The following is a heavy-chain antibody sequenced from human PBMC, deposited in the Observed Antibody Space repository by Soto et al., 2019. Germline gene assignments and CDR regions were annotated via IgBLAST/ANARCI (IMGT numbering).Heavy chain of an antibody. V-gene: IGHV1-8*01. Sequence: ASVKVSCKASGYTFTSYDINWVRQATGQGLEWMGWMNPNSGNTGYAQKFQGRVTMTRNTSISTAYMELSSLRSEDTAVYYCARITRSPNSGYFDYWGQGALVTVSS. J-gene: IGHJ4*02. CDR3: ARITRSPNSGYFDY. CDR2: MNPNSGNT. CDR1: GYTFTSYD. D-gene: IGHD7-27*01.